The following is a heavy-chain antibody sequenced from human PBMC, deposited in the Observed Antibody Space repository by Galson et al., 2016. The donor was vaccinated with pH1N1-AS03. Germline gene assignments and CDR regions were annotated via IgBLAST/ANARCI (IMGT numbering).Heavy chain of an antibody. CDR1: GFTFSIYA. CDR2: ISYDGTNR. D-gene: IGHD1-26*01. J-gene: IGHJ4*02. CDR3: ARGVSPPSENYYGAGFDY. Sequence: SLRLSCAASGFTFSIYAMTWVRQAPGKGLEWVAIISYDGTNRHYADSVKGRFTISRDNSKNTLHLQMNTLRVEDTAMYYCARGVSPPSENYYGAGFDYWGQGSLVSVSS. V-gene: IGHV3-30*03.